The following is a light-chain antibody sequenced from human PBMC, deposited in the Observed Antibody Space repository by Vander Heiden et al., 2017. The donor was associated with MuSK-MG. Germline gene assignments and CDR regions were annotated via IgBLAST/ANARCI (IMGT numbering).Light chain of an antibody. CDR3: QSFDSSLGDVV. J-gene: IGLJ1*01. V-gene: IGLV1-40*01. CDR1: SSNIGAGHD. Sequence: QSVLTQPPSVSGAPGQRVTIPCTGSSSNIGAGHDFHWYQHPPGAATQLLTYGNTNRPSGVPDRFAGSKSGTSASLAIAGLQAEDEADYDRQSFDSSLGDVVVGTATKVTVL. CDR2: GNT.